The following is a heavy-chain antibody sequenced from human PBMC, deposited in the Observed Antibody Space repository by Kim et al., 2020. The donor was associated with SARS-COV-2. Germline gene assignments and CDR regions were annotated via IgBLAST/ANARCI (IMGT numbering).Heavy chain of an antibody. CDR2: T. Sequence: TYYADSVYGRFTISRDNSKNTLYLQMNSLRAEDTAVYYCARDTGTKPFDYWGQGTLVTVSS. V-gene: IGHV3-66*01. J-gene: IGHJ4*02. D-gene: IGHD1-1*01. CDR3: ARDTGTKPFDY.